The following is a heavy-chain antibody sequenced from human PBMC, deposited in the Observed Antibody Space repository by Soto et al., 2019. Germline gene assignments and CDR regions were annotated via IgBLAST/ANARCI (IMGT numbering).Heavy chain of an antibody. CDR3: ARSRYSGSYFFDY. D-gene: IGHD1-26*01. V-gene: IGHV4-30-4*01. Sequence: PSETLSLTCTVSGGSISSGYYYWSWILHPPGKGLEWIAYIHNSVRTHYNPSLKSRVTISVDTSKNQFSLKLISVTAADTAVYYCARSRYSGSYFFDYWGQGILVT. J-gene: IGHJ4*02. CDR1: GGSISSGYYY. CDR2: IHNSVRT.